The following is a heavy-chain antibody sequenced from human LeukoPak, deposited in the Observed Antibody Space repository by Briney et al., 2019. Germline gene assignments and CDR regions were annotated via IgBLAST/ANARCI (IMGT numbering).Heavy chain of an antibody. V-gene: IGHV3-23*01. Sequence: GGSLRLSCAASGFTFSSYAMSWFRQAPGKGLEWVSAISGSGGSTYYADSVKGRFTISRDNSKNTLYLQMNSLRAEDTAVYYRAKDLLTMIDLGIDPWGQGALVTVSS. J-gene: IGHJ5*02. CDR3: AKDLLTMIDLGIDP. CDR1: GFTFSSYA. D-gene: IGHD3-22*01. CDR2: ISGSGGST.